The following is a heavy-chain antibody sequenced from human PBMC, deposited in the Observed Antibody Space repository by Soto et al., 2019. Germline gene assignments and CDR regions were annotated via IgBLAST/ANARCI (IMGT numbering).Heavy chain of an antibody. V-gene: IGHV4-61*01. J-gene: IGHJ6*02. Sequence: QVQLQESGPGLVKPSETLSLTCTVSGGSVSSGSYYWSWIRQPPGKGLEWIVYIYYRGSTNYNPSLKSRVTISVDTSKNQFSLKLSSVTAADTAVYYCARDLGGSYFGSDRYYYGMDVWGQGTTVTVSS. CDR3: ARDLGGSYFGSDRYYYGMDV. CDR1: GGSVSSGSYY. CDR2: IYYRGST. D-gene: IGHD1-26*01.